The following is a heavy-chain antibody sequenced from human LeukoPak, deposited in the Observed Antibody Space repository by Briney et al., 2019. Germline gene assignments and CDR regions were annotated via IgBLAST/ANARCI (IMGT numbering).Heavy chain of an antibody. D-gene: IGHD1-14*01. CDR1: GGSISSYY. Sequence: SETLSLTCTVSGGSISSYYWSRIRQPAGKGLEWIGRIYTSGSTNYNPSLKSRVTMSVDTSKNQFSLKLSSVTAADTAVYYCARDLIVTGRAEYGTYYYYYYMDVWGKGTTVTVSS. V-gene: IGHV4-4*07. J-gene: IGHJ6*03. CDR2: IYTSGST. CDR3: ARDLIVTGRAEYGTYYYYYYMDV.